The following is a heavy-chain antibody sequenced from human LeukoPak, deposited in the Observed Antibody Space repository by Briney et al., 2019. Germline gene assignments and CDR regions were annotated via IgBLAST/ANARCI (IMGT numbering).Heavy chain of an antibody. V-gene: IGHV3-21*01. CDR1: GFTFSSYS. J-gene: IGHJ5*02. Sequence: GGSLRLPCAASGFTFSSYSVNWVRQAPGKGLESVSSISTSSSYIYYADSVKGRFTISRDNAKNSLYLQMNSLRAEDTAVYYCARGITAAGTNWFDPWGQGTLATVSS. CDR3: ARGITAAGTNWFDP. D-gene: IGHD6-13*01. CDR2: ISTSSSYI.